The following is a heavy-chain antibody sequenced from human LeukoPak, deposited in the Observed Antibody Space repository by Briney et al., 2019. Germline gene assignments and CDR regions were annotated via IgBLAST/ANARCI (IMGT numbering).Heavy chain of an antibody. Sequence: SETLSLTCTVSGYSISSGYYWGWIRQPPGKGLEWIGSIYHSGSTYYNPSLKSRVTISVDTSKNQFYLKLSSVTAADTAVYYCAREYDFWSGYYRRYYYYMDVWGKGTTVTVSS. D-gene: IGHD3-3*01. J-gene: IGHJ6*03. V-gene: IGHV4-38-2*02. CDR1: GYSISSGYY. CDR2: IYHSGST. CDR3: AREYDFWSGYYRRYYYYMDV.